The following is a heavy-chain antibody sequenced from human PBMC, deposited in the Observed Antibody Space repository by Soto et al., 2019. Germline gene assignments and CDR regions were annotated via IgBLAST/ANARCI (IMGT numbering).Heavy chain of an antibody. J-gene: IGHJ4*02. V-gene: IGHV4-59*01. D-gene: IGHD1-20*01. CDR2: IYYSGST. CDR1: GGSISSYY. CDR3: QTYAGIHLFDN. Sequence: AETLSLTCTVSGGSISSYYWNWIRQPPGKGLEWIGYIYYSGSTKYNPSLKSRATISADTSKNQISLKLSSVTAADTAVYYCQTYAGIHLFDNWGQGNLVTVSS.